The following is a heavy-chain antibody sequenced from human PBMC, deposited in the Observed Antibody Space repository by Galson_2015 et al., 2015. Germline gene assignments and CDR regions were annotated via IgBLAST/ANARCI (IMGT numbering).Heavy chain of an antibody. D-gene: IGHD3-10*01. CDR2: ISGTGGSR. CDR3: AKEAYFYGSGSYFLDYYYYYYIDV. CDR1: GFTFNSYA. V-gene: IGHV3-23*01. J-gene: IGHJ6*03. Sequence: SLRLSCAASGFTFNSYAMSWARQAPGKGLEWVSGISGTGGSRWYADSVKGRFTISRDTSKNTLYLQMNSLRAEDTAVYFCAKEAYFYGSGSYFLDYYYYYYIDVWGTGTTVTVSS.